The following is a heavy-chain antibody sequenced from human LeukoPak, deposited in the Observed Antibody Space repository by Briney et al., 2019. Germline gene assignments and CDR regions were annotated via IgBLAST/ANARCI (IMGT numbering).Heavy chain of an antibody. Sequence: ASVKVSCKASGYTFTSYYMHWVRQAPGQGLEWMGIINPSGGSTSYAQKFQGRVTMARDTSTSTVYMELSSLRSEDTAVYYCASELGHDAFDIWGQGTMVTVSS. CDR3: ASELGHDAFDI. CDR1: GYTFTSYY. J-gene: IGHJ3*02. D-gene: IGHD6-13*01. V-gene: IGHV1-46*01. CDR2: INPSGGST.